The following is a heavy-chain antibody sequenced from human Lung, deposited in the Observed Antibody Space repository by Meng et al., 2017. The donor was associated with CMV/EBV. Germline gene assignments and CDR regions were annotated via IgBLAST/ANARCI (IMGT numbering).Heavy chain of an antibody. CDR1: GFTFAHYS. Sequence: GESLKISCAASGFTFAHYSMHWVRQRPGKGLEWVSLISWNGQNTYYADSVKGRFTISRDNSRNSLYVQMNSLRIDDTALYYCAKDDGNWYLPDWGQRTLVXVSS. CDR3: AKDDGNWYLPD. J-gene: IGHJ4*02. CDR2: ISWNGQNT. V-gene: IGHV3-43*01. D-gene: IGHD6-13*01.